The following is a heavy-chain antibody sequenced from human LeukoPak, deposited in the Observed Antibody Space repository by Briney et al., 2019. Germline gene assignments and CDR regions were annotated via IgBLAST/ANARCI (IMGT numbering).Heavy chain of an antibody. CDR3: ARKARYYYGSGSPFDY. V-gene: IGHV4-30-4*07. J-gene: IGHJ4*02. CDR1: GGSISSGGYS. D-gene: IGHD3-10*01. CDR2: IYYSGST. Sequence: SETLSLTCAVSGGSISSGGYSWSWIRQPPGKGLEWIGYIYYSGSTYYNPSLKSRVTISVDTSTNQFSLKLSSVTAADTAVYYCARKARYYYGSGSPFDYWGQGTLVTVSS.